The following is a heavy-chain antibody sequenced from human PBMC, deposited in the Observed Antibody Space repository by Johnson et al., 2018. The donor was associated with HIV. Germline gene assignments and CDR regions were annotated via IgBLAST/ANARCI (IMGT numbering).Heavy chain of an antibody. J-gene: IGHJ3*02. CDR1: GFTFSGSA. CDR2: IRSKANSYAT. V-gene: IGHV3-73*01. Sequence: VQLLESRGGLVQPGGSRKLSCAASGFTFSGSAMHWVRQASGKGLEWVGRIRSKANSYATTYAASVKGRFTISRDDSKNTAYLQMNSLKTEDTAVYYCTRRRDLDAFDIWGQGTMVTVSS. CDR3: TRRRDLDAFDI.